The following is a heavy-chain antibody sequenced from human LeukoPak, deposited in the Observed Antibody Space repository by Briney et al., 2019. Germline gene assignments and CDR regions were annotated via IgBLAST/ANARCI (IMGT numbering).Heavy chain of an antibody. Sequence: PGGSLRLSCAASGFTFSSYGMSWVRQAPGKGLEWVAVISFDGSNKYYADSVKGRFTISRDNSKNTLYLQMNSLRADDTAVYYCAKEMAPEGYSYGYDYWGQGTLVTVSS. V-gene: IGHV3-30*18. CDR2: ISFDGSNK. J-gene: IGHJ4*02. CDR1: GFTFSSYG. D-gene: IGHD5-18*01. CDR3: AKEMAPEGYSYGYDY.